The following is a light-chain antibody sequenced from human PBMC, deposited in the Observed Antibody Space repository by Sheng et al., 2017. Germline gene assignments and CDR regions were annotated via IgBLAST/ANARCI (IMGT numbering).Light chain of an antibody. CDR2: EGS. CDR1: SSDVGSYNL. Sequence: QSALTQPASVSGSPGQSITISCTGTSSDVGSYNLVSWYQQHPGKAPKLMIYEGSKRPSGVSNRFSGSKSGNTASLTISGLQAEDEADYYCCSYAGSRTWVFVGGTKLTVL. J-gene: IGLJ3*02. V-gene: IGLV2-23*01. CDR3: CSYAGSRTWV.